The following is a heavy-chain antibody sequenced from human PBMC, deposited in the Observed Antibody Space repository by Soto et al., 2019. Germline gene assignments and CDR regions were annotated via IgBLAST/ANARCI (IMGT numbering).Heavy chain of an antibody. CDR1: GFTFSGSA. CDR2: IRSKPNSYAT. CDR3: STGYDILTN. V-gene: IGHV3-73*01. J-gene: IGHJ4*02. D-gene: IGHD3-22*01. Sequence: EVHLVESGGGLVQRGGSLKLSCAGSGFTFSGSAMHWVRQTSGKGLEWIGRIRSKPNSYATAYGASVKGRLTISRDDSKKTAYLQVDSLKTEDKAVYYCSTGYDILTNWGQGTLVIVSS.